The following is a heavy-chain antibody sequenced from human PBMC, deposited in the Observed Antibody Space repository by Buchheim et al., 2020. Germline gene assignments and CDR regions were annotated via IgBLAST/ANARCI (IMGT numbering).Heavy chain of an antibody. V-gene: IGHV3-23*01. Sequence: EVQVLESGGGLVQPGGSLRLSCAASGFTFSSYGMSWVRQGPGKGLEWVSAISHSGATAYYADSVKGRFTISRDNSQSTLYLQMNSLSAEDTALYYCAGDPVAYVSGWYWFDPWGQGTL. CDR2: ISHSGATA. CDR1: GFTFSSYG. D-gene: IGHD6-19*01. J-gene: IGHJ5*02. CDR3: AGDPVAYVSGWYWFDP.